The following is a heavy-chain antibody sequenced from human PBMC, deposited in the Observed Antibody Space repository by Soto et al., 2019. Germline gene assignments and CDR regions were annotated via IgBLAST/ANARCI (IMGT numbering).Heavy chain of an antibody. V-gene: IGHV4-39*01. CDR1: GGSVSRSNCY. CDR3: ARLGKMYTYVGGYDCYAMDL. D-gene: IGHD1-26*01. CDR2: IYYTGST. Sequence: QLQLQESGPGLVNPSETLSLTCTVSGGSVSRSNCYWGWIRQPPGKGLEWIGSIYYTGSTYYNPSLKSRGTISVDTSKNQSSLKLISMTATDTAVYYCARLGKMYTYVGGYDCYAMDLWGQGTTVTFSS. J-gene: IGHJ6*01.